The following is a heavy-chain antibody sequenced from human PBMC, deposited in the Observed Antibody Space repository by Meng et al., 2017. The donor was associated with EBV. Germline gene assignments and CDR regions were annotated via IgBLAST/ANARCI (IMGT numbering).Heavy chain of an antibody. J-gene: IGHJ5*02. Sequence: QLQLYQSGPGLVXXXXXLXLTXTXAGDAXXSRSYYWGWIRQSPGKGLEWIGNVYYSGNSYYNPSLKSRVTISVDTSKNQFYLKLISVTAADTAVYFCARVSFYDYWSGYSFSWFDPWGQGTLVTVSS. CDR3: ARVSFYDYWSGYSFSWFDP. D-gene: IGHD3-3*01. CDR2: VYYSGNS. V-gene: IGHV4-39*01. CDR1: GDAXXSRSYY.